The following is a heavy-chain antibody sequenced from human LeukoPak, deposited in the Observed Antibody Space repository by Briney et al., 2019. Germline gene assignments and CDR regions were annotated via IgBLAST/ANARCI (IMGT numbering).Heavy chain of an antibody. CDR1: GFTFSTYA. CDR2: IGTSSSTI. V-gene: IGHV3-48*02. D-gene: IGHD4-23*01. CDR3: ARHDYGGNSGDY. Sequence: GGSLRLSCAASGFTFSTYAMSWVRQAPGKGLEWVSYIGTSSSTIYYADSVKGRFTISRDNAKNSLYLQMNSLRDEDTAVYYCARHDYGGNSGDYWGQGTLVTVSS. J-gene: IGHJ4*02.